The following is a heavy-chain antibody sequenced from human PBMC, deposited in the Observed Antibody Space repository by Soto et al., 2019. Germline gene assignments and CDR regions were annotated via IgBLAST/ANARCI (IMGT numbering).Heavy chain of an antibody. V-gene: IGHV4-39*01. Sequence: PSETLSLTCTVSGGSISSSSYYWGWIRQPPGKGLEWIGSIYYSGSTYYNPSLKSRVTISVDTSKNQFSLKLSSVTAADTAVYYCARRFNLTPPQRSKYYYDSRFDPWGQGTLVTVSS. CDR2: IYYSGST. CDR1: GGSISSSSYY. CDR3: ARRFNLTPPQRSKYYYDSRFDP. J-gene: IGHJ5*02. D-gene: IGHD3-22*01.